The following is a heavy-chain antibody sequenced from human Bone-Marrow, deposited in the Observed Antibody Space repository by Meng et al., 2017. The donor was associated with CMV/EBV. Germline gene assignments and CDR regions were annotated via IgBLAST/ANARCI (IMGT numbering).Heavy chain of an antibody. D-gene: IGHD6-19*01. CDR1: GGTFSSDA. Sequence: KAAGGTFSSDAISWVRQAPGQGLEWMGGIIPILGIANYAQKFQGRVTITADKSTSTAYMELSSLRSEDTAVYYCASGWSSAGNWFDPWGQGTLVTVSS. V-gene: IGHV1-69*10. CDR3: ASGWSSAGNWFDP. J-gene: IGHJ5*02. CDR2: IIPILGIA.